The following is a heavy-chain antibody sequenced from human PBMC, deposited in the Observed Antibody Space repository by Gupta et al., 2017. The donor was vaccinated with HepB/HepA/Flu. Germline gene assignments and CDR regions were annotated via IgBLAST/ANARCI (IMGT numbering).Heavy chain of an antibody. J-gene: IGHJ4*02. CDR3: ARGRLGIGF. CDR2: INPDGSEK. D-gene: IGHD1-26*01. V-gene: IGHV3-7*01. Sequence: EVQVVESGGGLVQPGGSLRLSCAVSEFTFSTYWMTWVRQAPGKGLEWVANINPDGSEKFYVDSVKGRFTISRDNAKTSLSLQMNSLRDEDTAVYYCARGRLGIGFWGQGTLVTVSS. CDR1: EFTFSTYW.